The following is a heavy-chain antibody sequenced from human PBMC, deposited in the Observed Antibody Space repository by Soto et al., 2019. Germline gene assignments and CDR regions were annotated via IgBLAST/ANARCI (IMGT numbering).Heavy chain of an antibody. Sequence: PGGSLRLSCASYVFTFGDYWMHWVRQPPGKGPEWVSRMTGDGRTTQYADSVKGRLPASRDNAKSTLYLQMNSLRAEDTAVYYCATAEVDYWGPGTLVTVSS. CDR3: ATAEVDY. CDR2: MTGDGRTT. V-gene: IGHV3-74*03. J-gene: IGHJ4*02. CDR1: VFTFGDYW.